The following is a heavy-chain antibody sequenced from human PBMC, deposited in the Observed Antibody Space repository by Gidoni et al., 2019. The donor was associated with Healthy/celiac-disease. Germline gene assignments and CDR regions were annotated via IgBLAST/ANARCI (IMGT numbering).Heavy chain of an antibody. V-gene: IGHV3-15*01. Sequence: EVQLVASGGGLVKPGGSLRLSCAASGFTFSHAWMSWVRQAPGKGLEWVGRIKSKTDGGKTDYAAPVKGRFTISRDDSKNTLYLQMNSLKTEDTAVYYCTTDGNKEMATNFDYWGQGTLVTVSS. CDR3: TTDGNKEMATNFDY. CDR1: GFTFSHAW. CDR2: IKSKTDGGKT. J-gene: IGHJ4*02. D-gene: IGHD5-12*01.